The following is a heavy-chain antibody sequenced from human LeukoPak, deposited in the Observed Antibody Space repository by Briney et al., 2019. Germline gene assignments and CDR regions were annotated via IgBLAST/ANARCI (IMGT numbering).Heavy chain of an antibody. CDR1: GYTFTRYD. CDR2: INPNSGGT. V-gene: IGHV1-2*02. D-gene: IGHD6-13*01. CDR3: ARGAGYSSSWSPANWFDP. Sequence: ASVKVSCKASGYTFTRYDINWVRLATGQGLEWMGWINPNSGGTNYAQKFQGRVTMTRDTSISTAYMELSRLRSDDTAVYYCARGAGYSSSWSPANWFDPWGQGTLVTVSS. J-gene: IGHJ5*02.